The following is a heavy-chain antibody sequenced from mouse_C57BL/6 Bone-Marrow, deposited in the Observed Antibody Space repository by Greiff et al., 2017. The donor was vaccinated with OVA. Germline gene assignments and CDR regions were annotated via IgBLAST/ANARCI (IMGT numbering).Heavy chain of an antibody. D-gene: IGHD2-4*01. V-gene: IGHV3-6*01. Sequence: EVLLVESGPGLVKPSQSLSLTCSVTGYSITSGYYWNWIRQLPGNKLEWMGYISYDGSNNYNPSLKNRIPIPRDTSKNQSFLKLNSVTTEDTATSYYARENDYPAWFAYWGQGTLVTVSA. CDR3: ARENDYPAWFAY. CDR2: ISYDGSN. J-gene: IGHJ3*01. CDR1: GYSITSGYY.